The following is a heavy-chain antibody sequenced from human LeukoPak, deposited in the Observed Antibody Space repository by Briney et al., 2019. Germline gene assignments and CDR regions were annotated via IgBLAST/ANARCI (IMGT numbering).Heavy chain of an antibody. J-gene: IGHJ6*03. CDR2: INDSGRI. CDR3: ARRWNYGRNYYIDV. CDR1: GGSFSNYY. D-gene: IGHD1-7*01. V-gene: IGHV4-34*01. Sequence: PSETLSLTCAVYGGSFSNYYWSWIRQPPGKGLEWIGEINDSGRINYNPSLMSRVTVSVDTSKNQFSLRLTSVTATDTAVYYCARRWNYGRNYYIDVWGNGATVNVSS.